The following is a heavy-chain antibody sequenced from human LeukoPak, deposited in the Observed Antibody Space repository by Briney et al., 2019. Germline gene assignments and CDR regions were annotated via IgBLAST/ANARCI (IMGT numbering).Heavy chain of an antibody. V-gene: IGHV1-69*13. CDR3: ASQDRNYYDSSGYYYAGHY. D-gene: IGHD3-22*01. CDR2: IIPIFGTA. J-gene: IGHJ4*02. Sequence: GDSVKASCKASGYTFTGYYMHWVRQAPGQGLEWMGAIIPIFGTANYAQKFQGRVTITADESTSTAYMELSSLRSEDTAVYYCASQDRNYYDSSGYYYAGHYWGQGTLVTVSS. CDR1: GYTFTGYY.